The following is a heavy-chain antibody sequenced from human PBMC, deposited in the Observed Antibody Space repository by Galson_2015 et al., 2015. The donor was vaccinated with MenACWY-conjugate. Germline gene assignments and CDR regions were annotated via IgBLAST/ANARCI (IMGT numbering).Heavy chain of an antibody. CDR2: IYPGDSDT. D-gene: IGHD2-2*01. CDR1: GYSFTSYW. Sequence: QSGAEVKKPGESLKISCKGSGYSFTSYWIGWVRQMPGKGLEWMGIIYPGDSDTRYSPSFQGQVTISVDKSISTAYLQWSSLKASDTAMFYLAGSRGTPYYYYGRDFWGQGPRVPVSS. V-gene: IGHV5-51*01. CDR3: AGSRGTPYYYYGRDF. J-gene: IGHJ6*02.